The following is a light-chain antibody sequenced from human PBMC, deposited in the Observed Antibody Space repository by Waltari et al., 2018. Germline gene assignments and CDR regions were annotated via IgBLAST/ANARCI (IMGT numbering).Light chain of an antibody. J-gene: IGKJ4*01. V-gene: IGKV3-11*01. CDR3: HQRSDWPLT. CDR2: DAS. Sequence: EIVLTQSPATLSLSPGERATLACRTSQSVGTYLVWYHQKPGQAPRLLIYDASNRAPGIPARFSGSGSGTDFTLTISYLEPEDFAVYYCHQRSDWPLTFGGGTKVEIK. CDR1: QSVGTY.